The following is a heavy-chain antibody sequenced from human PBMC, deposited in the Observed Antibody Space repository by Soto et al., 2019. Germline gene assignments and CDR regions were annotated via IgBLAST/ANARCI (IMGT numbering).Heavy chain of an antibody. Sequence: EVQVVESGGGLVQPGGSLRLSCTASGFTFSSYAMHWVRQAPGKGPEYVSAISSDGESTDYANSVKGRFTISRDNSKNTLDFQMGSRGAEDTALYYCTRGGRYDFWSGCRGCYMDFWGKGTTVTVSS. D-gene: IGHD3-3*01. CDR1: GFTFSSYA. CDR2: ISSDGEST. V-gene: IGHV3-64*01. CDR3: TRGGRYDFWSGCRGCYMDF. J-gene: IGHJ6*04.